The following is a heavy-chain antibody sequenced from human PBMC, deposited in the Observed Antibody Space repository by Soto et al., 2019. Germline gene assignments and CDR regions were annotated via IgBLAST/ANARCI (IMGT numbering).Heavy chain of an antibody. CDR3: VKDPQGLETYFAY. CDR1: GFPFDAHG. CDR2: ISVSGAFT. V-gene: IGHV3-23*01. D-gene: IGHD1-1*01. J-gene: IGHJ4*02. Sequence: GGSLRLSCAASGFPFDAHGMAWVRQSPGKGLEWVSSISVSGAFTYYIESVKGRFTISRDNSEHTLYLQMNNLEADDTAIYYCVKDPQGLETYFAYWGPGTLVTVSS.